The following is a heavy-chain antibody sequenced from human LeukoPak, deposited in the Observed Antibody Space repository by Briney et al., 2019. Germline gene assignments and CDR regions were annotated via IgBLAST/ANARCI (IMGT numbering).Heavy chain of an antibody. Sequence: ASVKVSCKASGGTFSSYGISWVRQAPGQGLEWMGWISAYNGNTNYAQKLQGRVTMTTDTSTSTAYMELRSLRSDDTAVYYCARGQGRRAAAVRFDPWGQGTLVTVSS. CDR2: ISAYNGNT. V-gene: IGHV1-18*01. CDR1: GGTFSSYG. D-gene: IGHD6-13*01. J-gene: IGHJ5*02. CDR3: ARGQGRRAAAVRFDP.